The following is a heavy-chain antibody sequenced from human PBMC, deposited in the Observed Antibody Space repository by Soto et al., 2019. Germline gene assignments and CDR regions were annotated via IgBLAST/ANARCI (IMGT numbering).Heavy chain of an antibody. CDR1: AGSISMYY. D-gene: IGHD3-22*01. V-gene: IGHV4-59*01. CDR2: MYYSGRT. Sequence: ASQTLSLTSTVSAGSISMYYWSWIRQPPGKGLQWIGDMYYSGRTNYNSSLKSRVTISVDSSKNQFSLKLSSVTAADTAVYYCAGRTYYYGSSGYYPFVYWGQGTLVTVSS. CDR3: AGRTYYYGSSGYYPFVY. J-gene: IGHJ4*02.